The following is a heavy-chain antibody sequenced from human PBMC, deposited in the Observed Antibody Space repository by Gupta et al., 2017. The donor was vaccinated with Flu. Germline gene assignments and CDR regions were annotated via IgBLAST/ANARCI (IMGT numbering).Heavy chain of an antibody. Sequence: QLQLQESGPGLVKPSDPLSLTCTVSGGSVSSSTSYWCWVRQPPGKGPEWIASMDFGGSANYSPSLRSRVTMSLDTSKNQFSLNLNSVTAADTAVYFCERLRNGNHFDYWGQGTLVTVSS. V-gene: IGHV4-39*01. CDR2: MDFGGSA. J-gene: IGHJ4*02. CDR3: ERLRNGNHFDY. D-gene: IGHD1-1*01. CDR1: GGSVSSSTSY.